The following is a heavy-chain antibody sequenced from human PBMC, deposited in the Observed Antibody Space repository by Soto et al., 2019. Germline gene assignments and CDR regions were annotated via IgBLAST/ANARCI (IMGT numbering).Heavy chain of an antibody. CDR2: IYHSGST. V-gene: IGHV4-30-2*01. J-gene: IGHJ4*02. CDR1: GGSISSGGYS. CDR3: ARGSYDSSGYYDY. Sequence: LSLTCAVSGGSISSGGYSWSWIRQPPGKGLEWIGYIYHSGSTYYNPSLKSRVTISVDRSKNQFSLKLSSVTAADTAVYYCARGSYDSSGYYDYWGQGTLVTVSS. D-gene: IGHD3-22*01.